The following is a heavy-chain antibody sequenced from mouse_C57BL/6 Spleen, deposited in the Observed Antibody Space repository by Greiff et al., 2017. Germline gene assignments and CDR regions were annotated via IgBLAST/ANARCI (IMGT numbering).Heavy chain of an antibody. CDR1: GFSLTSSG. CDR3: ASTFIWEGFAY. CDR2: LWSGGST. V-gene: IGHV2-2*01. Sequence: VQLQQSGPGLVQPSQSLSITCTVSGFSLTSSGVHWVRQSPGKGLEWLGVLWSGGSTDNNAAFISRLSICKVNSKSQVFFKMNCLYADDTAIYYCASTFIWEGFAYWGQGTLVTVSA. D-gene: IGHD4-1*01. J-gene: IGHJ3*01.